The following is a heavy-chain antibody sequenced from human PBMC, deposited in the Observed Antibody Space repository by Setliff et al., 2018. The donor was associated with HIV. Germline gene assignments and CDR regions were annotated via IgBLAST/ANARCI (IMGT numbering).Heavy chain of an antibody. Sequence: SVKVSCKASGDTFRSYGISWVRQAPGQGLEWMGGIITLLGTVNYAKKFQGRVTITADKSTSTAYMELSSLRSEDTAVYYCAREEGSGDGYNSGGAFDIWGQGTMVTVSS. D-gene: IGHD5-12*01. V-gene: IGHV1-69*10. CDR1: GDTFRSYG. J-gene: IGHJ3*02. CDR2: IITLLGTV. CDR3: AREEGSGDGYNSGGAFDI.